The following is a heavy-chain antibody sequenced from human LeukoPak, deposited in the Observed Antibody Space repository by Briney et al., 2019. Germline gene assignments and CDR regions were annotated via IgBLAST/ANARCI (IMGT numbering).Heavy chain of an antibody. CDR2: IYYSGST. Sequence: SETLSLTCTVSGGSISSYYWSWIRQPPGKGLEWIGYIYYSGSTNYNPSLKSRVTISVDTSKNQFSLKLSSVTAADTAVYYCARHHDYGGNVDHWGQGTLVTVSS. D-gene: IGHD4-17*01. CDR1: GGSISSYY. J-gene: IGHJ4*02. CDR3: ARHHDYGGNVDH. V-gene: IGHV4-59*08.